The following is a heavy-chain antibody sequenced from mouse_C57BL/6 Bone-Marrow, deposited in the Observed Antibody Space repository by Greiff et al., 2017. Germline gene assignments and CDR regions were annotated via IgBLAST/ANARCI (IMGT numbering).Heavy chain of an antibody. J-gene: IGHJ3*01. D-gene: IGHD2-4*01. CDR3: ARDDYDVFAY. Sequence: VQLQQSGAELARPGASVKLSCKASGYTFTSYGISWVKQRTGQGLEWIGEIDPRSGNTYYNEKFKGKATLTAGKSSSTAYMELRSLTSEDSAVYFCARDDYDVFAYCGQGTLVTVSA. V-gene: IGHV1-81*01. CDR1: GYTFTSYG. CDR2: IDPRSGNT.